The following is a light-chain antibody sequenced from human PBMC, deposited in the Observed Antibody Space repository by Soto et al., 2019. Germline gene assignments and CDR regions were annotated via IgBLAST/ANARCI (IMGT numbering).Light chain of an antibody. V-gene: IGKV1-6*01. CDR2: AAS. CDR3: LLDFRYFWA. J-gene: IGKJ1*01. CDR1: QAIRTA. Sequence: AIQLTQSPSSLSASVGDRVTMTCRASQAIRTALGWYQQKPGKVPKLLIYAASTLQSGVPSRFSGSGSGTDFTLTISSLQPEDFATYYCLLDFRYFWAFGQGTKVDIK.